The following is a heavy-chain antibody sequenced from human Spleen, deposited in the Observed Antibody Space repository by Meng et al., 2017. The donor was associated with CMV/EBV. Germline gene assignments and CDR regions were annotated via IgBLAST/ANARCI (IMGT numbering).Heavy chain of an antibody. J-gene: IGHJ4*02. Sequence: SETLSLTCFVSGDSVSSGSYHWNWIRQPPGKGLEWIGYIYYSGSTNYNPSLKSRVTISVDTSKNQFSLKLSSVTAADTAVYYCARGIVVVPAAILETFDYWGQGTLVTVSS. CDR1: GDSVSSGSYH. V-gene: IGHV4-61*01. CDR2: IYYSGST. CDR3: ARGIVVVPAAILETFDY. D-gene: IGHD2-2*02.